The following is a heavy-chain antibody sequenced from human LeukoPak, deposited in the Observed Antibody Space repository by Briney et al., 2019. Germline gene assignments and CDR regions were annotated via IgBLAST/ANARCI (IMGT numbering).Heavy chain of an antibody. CDR1: GFSFSSYG. D-gene: IGHD3-3*01. Sequence: GGSLRLSCAGSGFSFSSYGMHWVRQAPGKGLELVANIKQDRSEKYYVDSAKGRFTISRDNAKNSLYLQMNSLRAEDTAVYYCARLREIPVFGVVTKSTSYFDYWGQGTLVTVSS. V-gene: IGHV3-7*01. CDR2: IKQDRSEK. J-gene: IGHJ4*02. CDR3: ARLREIPVFGVVTKSTSYFDY.